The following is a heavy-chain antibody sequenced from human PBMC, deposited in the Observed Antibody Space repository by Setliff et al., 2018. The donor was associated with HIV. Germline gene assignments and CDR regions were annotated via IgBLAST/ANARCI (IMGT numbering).Heavy chain of an antibody. D-gene: IGHD6-13*01. Sequence: SETLSLTCTVSGGPISSYYWSWIRQSPGKGLEWIGYIDDTGATKYNPSLKSRLTMSLDTSKNHLSLNLTSVTAADTAIYFCAREDALTQQFDSWGQGTLVTVS. CDR3: AREDALTQQFDS. V-gene: IGHV4-59*12. J-gene: IGHJ4*02. CDR2: IDDTGAT. CDR1: GGPISSYY.